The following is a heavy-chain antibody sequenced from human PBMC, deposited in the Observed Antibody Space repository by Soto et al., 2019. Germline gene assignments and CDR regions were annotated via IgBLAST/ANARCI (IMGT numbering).Heavy chain of an antibody. D-gene: IGHD3-3*01. Sequence: SETLSLTCTVSGGSISSYYWSWIRQPPGKGLEWIGYIYYSGSTNYNPSLKSRVTISVDTSKNQFSLKLSSVTAADTAVYYCASRGYDFWSGYPGLYYGMDVWGQGTTVTVSS. J-gene: IGHJ6*02. CDR3: ASRGYDFWSGYPGLYYGMDV. CDR2: IYYSGST. CDR1: GGSISSYY. V-gene: IGHV4-59*01.